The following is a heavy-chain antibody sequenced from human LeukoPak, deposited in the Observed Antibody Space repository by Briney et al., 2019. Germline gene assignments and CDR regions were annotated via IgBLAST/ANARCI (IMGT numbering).Heavy chain of an antibody. D-gene: IGHD2-21*02. CDR2: MNPNSGNT. CDR1: GGTFSSYA. J-gene: IGHJ3*02. CDR3: ARGAVVAYCGGDCQTDAFDI. V-gene: IGHV1-8*02. Sequence: ASVTVSCKASGGTFSSYAISWVRQATGQGLEWMGWMNPNSGNTGYAQKFQGRVTMTRNTSMSTAYMELSSLRSEDTAVYYCARGAVVAYCGGDCQTDAFDIWGQGTMVTVSS.